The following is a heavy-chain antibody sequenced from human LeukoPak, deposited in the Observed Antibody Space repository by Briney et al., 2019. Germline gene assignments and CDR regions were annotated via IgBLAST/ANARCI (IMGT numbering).Heavy chain of an antibody. D-gene: IGHD3-22*01. CDR2: IYTSGST. V-gene: IGHV4-61*02. CDR3: ARDYYDSSGYPYYYYYYYMDV. J-gene: IGHJ6*03. CDR1: GGSISSGSYY. Sequence: SETLSLTCTVSGGSISSGSYYWSWIRQPAGKGLEWIGRIYTSGSTNYNPSLKSRVTISVDTSKNQFSLKLSSVTAADTALYYCARDYYDSSGYPYYYYYYYMDVWGKGTTVTVS.